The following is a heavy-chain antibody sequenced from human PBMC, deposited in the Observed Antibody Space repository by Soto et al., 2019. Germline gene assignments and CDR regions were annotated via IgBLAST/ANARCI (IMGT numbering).Heavy chain of an antibody. CDR2: FDPDEAET. V-gene: IGHV1-24*01. CDR3: TTYHGDYNFDH. Sequence: QVQLGQSGAEVKKPGASVKVSCKVSGYNLTEVAMHWVRQAPGKGLEWLGGFDPDEAETIYAQHFQGRVTMTEDTSTDTVYMELSSLRSEDTALYFCTTYHGDYNFDHWGQGTLVTVSS. D-gene: IGHD4-17*01. CDR1: GYNLTEVA. J-gene: IGHJ5*02.